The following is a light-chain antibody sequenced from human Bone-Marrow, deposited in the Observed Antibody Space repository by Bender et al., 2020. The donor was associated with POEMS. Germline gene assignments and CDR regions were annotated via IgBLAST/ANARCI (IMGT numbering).Light chain of an antibody. V-gene: IGLV2-23*02. CDR2: EVT. CDR3: CSYAGSHSYV. CDR1: SNDVGAYDF. Sequence: QSALTQPPSASGSPGQSVTISCTGASNDVGAYDFVSWHQQYPGKAPQLMIYEVTKRPSGVSYRFSASKSGNTASLTISGLQAEDEADYYCCSYAGSHSYVFGTGTTVTVL. J-gene: IGLJ1*01.